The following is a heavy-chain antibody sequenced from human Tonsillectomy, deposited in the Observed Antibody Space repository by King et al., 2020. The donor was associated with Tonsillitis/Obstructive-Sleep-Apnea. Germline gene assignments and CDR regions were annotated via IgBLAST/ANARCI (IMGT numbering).Heavy chain of an antibody. CDR1: GFTFSSYA. Sequence: VQLVESGGGLVQPGGSLRLSCAASGFTFSSYAMSWVRQAPGKGLEWVSAISGRGGSTYYADSGKGRFTISRDNSKKTLYLQMNSPRAEDTAVYYCAKDGGIAAAVYYMDVWGKGTTVTVSS. CDR3: AKDGGIAAAVYYMDV. CDR2: ISGRGGST. V-gene: IGHV3-23*04. D-gene: IGHD6-13*01. J-gene: IGHJ6*03.